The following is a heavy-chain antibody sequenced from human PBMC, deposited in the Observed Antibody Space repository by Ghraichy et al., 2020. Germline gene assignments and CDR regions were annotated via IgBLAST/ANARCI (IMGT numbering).Heavy chain of an antibody. Sequence: SETLSLTCTVPGDSISNYYWSWIRQAPGRGLEWIGYIYDSGSANYNPSLKSRLTISLDTSKNQFSLKLTSVTAADTAMYYCAREGSEGALDVWGQGRMVTVSS. CDR1: GDSISNYY. J-gene: IGHJ3*01. CDR2: IYDSGSA. V-gene: IGHV4-59*01. CDR3: AREGSEGALDV. D-gene: IGHD1-26*01.